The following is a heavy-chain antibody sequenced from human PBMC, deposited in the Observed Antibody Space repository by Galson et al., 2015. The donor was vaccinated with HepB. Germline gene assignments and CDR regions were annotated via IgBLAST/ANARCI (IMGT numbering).Heavy chain of an antibody. V-gene: IGHV3-30-3*01. CDR1: GFTFSTFA. CDR3: ARSDFWSGYYPSYYYYGMDV. CDR2: IPYDRSNK. D-gene: IGHD3-3*01. Sequence: SLRPSCAASGFTFSTFAMHWVRQAPGKGLEWVAVIPYDRSNKYYADSVKGRFTISRDNSKKTLNLQMNSLTAEDTAVYYCARSDFWSGYYPSYYYYGMDVWGQGTTVIVSS. J-gene: IGHJ6*02.